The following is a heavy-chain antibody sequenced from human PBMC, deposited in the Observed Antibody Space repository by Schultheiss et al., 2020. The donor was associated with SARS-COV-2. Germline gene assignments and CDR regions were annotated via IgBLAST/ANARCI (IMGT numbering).Heavy chain of an antibody. D-gene: IGHD3-10*01. V-gene: IGHV3-30-3*01. CDR1: GFTFSSYA. CDR2: ISYDGSNK. J-gene: IGHJ6*02. Sequence: GGSLRRSCAASGFTFSSYAMHWVRQAPGKGLEWVAVISYDGSNKYYADSVKGRFTISRDNSKNTLYLQMNSLRAEDTAVYYCARVRVTGGGSGSYYHLYYYYGMDVWGQGTTVTVAS. CDR3: ARVRVTGGGSGSYYHLYYYYGMDV.